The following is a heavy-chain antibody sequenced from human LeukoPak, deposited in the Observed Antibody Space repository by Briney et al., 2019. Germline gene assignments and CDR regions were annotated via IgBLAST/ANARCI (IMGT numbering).Heavy chain of an antibody. Sequence: PGGSLRLSCAASGFTFSSYEMNWVRQAPGKGLEWVSYISSSGSTIYYADSVKGRFTISRDNAKNSLYLQMNSLRAEDTAVYYCARVKERLGELSWGDFDYWGQGTLVTVSS. D-gene: IGHD3-16*02. CDR3: ARVKERLGELSWGDFDY. CDR1: GFTFSSYE. CDR2: ISSSGSTI. J-gene: IGHJ4*02. V-gene: IGHV3-48*03.